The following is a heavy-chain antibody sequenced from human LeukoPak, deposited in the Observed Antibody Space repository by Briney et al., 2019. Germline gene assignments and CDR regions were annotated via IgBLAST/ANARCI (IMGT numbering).Heavy chain of an antibody. V-gene: IGHV4-30-4*01. CDR2: IYYSGST. D-gene: IGHD3-22*01. Sequence: SETLSLTCTVSGGSISSGDYYWSWIRQPPGEGLEWIGYIYYSGSTYYNPSLKSRVTISVDTSKNQFSLKLSSVTAADTAVYYCARGHRAFTTYYYDSSRRNYFDYWGQGTLVTVSS. CDR1: GGSISSGDYY. J-gene: IGHJ4*02. CDR3: ARGHRAFTTYYYDSSRRNYFDY.